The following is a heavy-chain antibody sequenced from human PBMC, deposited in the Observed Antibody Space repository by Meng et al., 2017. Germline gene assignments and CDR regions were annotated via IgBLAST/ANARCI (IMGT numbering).Heavy chain of an antibody. V-gene: IGHV3-43*01. J-gene: IGHJ1*01. Sequence: EVQRGGLGAGVVQPGGSLSLACAASGFTFDDYTMHWVRQAPGKGLEWVSLISWDGGSTYYADSVKGRFTISRDNSKNSLYLQMNSLRTEDTALYYCAKGPHGPQYFQHWGQGTLVTVSS. CDR1: GFTFDDYT. CDR3: AKGPHGPQYFQH. D-gene: IGHD5-24*01. CDR2: ISWDGGST.